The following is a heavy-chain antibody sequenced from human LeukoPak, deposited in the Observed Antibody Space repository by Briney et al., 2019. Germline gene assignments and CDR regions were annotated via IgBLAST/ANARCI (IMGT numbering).Heavy chain of an antibody. V-gene: IGHV3-48*04. Sequence: GGSLRLTCEVSGFNFNIYSMNWVRQAPGKGLEWISYISIEGNSLYYADSVKGRFTISRDNAKNSLYLQMNSLRAEDTALYYCARVLYGDYVKGGLGYWGQGTLVTVSS. CDR2: ISIEGNSL. CDR1: GFNFNIYS. D-gene: IGHD4-17*01. J-gene: IGHJ4*02. CDR3: ARVLYGDYVKGGLGY.